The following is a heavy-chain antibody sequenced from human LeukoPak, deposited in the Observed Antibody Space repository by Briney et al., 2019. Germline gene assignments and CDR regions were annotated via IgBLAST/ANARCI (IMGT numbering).Heavy chain of an antibody. V-gene: IGHV3-30*01. CDR3: VRGGDVVVTAMSAFDI. CDR1: GFTFSSYA. D-gene: IGHD2-21*02. CDR2: ISYDGSNK. Sequence: GGSLRLSCAASGFTFSSYAMHWVRQAPGKGLEWVAVISYDGSNKYYADSVKGRFTISRDNSKNTLYLQMNSLRAEDTAVYYCVRGGDVVVTAMSAFDIWGQGTMVTVSS. J-gene: IGHJ3*02.